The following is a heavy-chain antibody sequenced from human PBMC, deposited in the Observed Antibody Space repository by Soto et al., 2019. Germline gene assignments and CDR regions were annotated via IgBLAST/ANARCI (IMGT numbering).Heavy chain of an antibody. Sequence: PSETLSLTCTVSGGSISSYYWSWIRQPPGKGLEWIGYIYYSGSTNYNPSLKSRVTISVDTSKNQFSLKLSSVTAADTAVYYCGRLGYCSSTSCYVLILDYWGQGTLVTVSS. J-gene: IGHJ4*02. D-gene: IGHD2-2*01. CDR2: IYYSGST. CDR3: GRLGYCSSTSCYVLILDY. CDR1: GGSISSYY. V-gene: IGHV4-59*01.